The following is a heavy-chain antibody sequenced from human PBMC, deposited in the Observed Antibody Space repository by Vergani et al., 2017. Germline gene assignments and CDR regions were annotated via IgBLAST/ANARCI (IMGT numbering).Heavy chain of an antibody. CDR3: ARDSWTSELRGVYWFDT. Sequence: QVQLHESGPGLVKPSQTLSLTCTVSGGSITSGSFYWSWIRQLAGKGLEWIGRIHSSGTTNYNPSLKSRVTLSVDTSKNQLSLRMTSVTAADTAVYYCARDSWTSELRGVYWFDTWSQGTLVSVSS. D-gene: IGHD3-10*01. V-gene: IGHV4-61*02. CDR2: IHSSGTT. CDR1: GGSITSGSFY. J-gene: IGHJ5*02.